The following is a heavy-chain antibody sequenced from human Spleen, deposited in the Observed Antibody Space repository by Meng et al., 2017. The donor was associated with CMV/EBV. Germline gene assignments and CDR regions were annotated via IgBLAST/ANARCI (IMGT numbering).Heavy chain of an antibody. V-gene: IGHV1-8*01. CDR2: MNPNSGNT. D-gene: IGHD6-6*01. CDR1: GYTFTSYD. J-gene: IGHJ6*02. Sequence: ASVKVSCKASGYTFTSYDIKWVRQATGQGLEWMGWMNPNSGNTGYAQKFQGRVIMTRNTSITTAYMELSSLRSEDTAVYYCASGALQVRSRSSEYDYYGMYVWGQGTTVTVSS. CDR3: ASGALQVRSRSSEYDYYGMYV.